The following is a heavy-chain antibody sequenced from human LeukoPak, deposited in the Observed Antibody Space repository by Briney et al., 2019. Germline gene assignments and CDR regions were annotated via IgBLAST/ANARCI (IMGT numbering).Heavy chain of an antibody. CDR2: VYITGPT. V-gene: IGHV4-4*07. J-gene: IGHJ6*03. Sequence: PSETLSLTCTVSGGSFSGHYWTWIRQPAGRGLEFIGRVYITGPTDYNASLQGRVTMSVDTSKSQFSLNLTSVTAADTAVYYCARAHTPLRSDCYYCLDVWGKGTTVTVSS. CDR3: ARAHTPLRSDCYYCLDV. D-gene: IGHD5-18*01. CDR1: GGSFSGHY.